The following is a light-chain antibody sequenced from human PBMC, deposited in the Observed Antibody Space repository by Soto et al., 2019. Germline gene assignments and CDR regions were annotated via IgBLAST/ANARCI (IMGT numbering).Light chain of an antibody. CDR2: EVS. V-gene: IGLV2-8*01. J-gene: IGLJ2*01. Sequence: QSVLTQPPSASGSPGQSVTISCTGTSSDVGGYEYVSWFQQHPGKAPKLMIYEVSKRPSGVPDRFSGSKSCNTASLTVSGLQAEDEADYYCSSYAGSNNLIFGGGTKLTVL. CDR1: SSDVGGYEY. CDR3: SSYAGSNNLI.